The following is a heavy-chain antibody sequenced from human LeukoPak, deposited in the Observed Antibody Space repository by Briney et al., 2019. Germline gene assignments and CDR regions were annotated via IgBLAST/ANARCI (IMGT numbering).Heavy chain of an antibody. CDR2: IKSKTDGGTT. CDR1: GFTFSSYA. J-gene: IGHJ4*02. D-gene: IGHD1-26*01. V-gene: IGHV3-15*01. CDR3: TTSIVGATLTEEFDY. Sequence: PGGSLRLSCAASGFTFSSYAMSWVRQAPGKGLEWVGRIKSKTDGGTTDYAAPVKGRFTISRDDSKNTLYLQMNSLKTEDTAVYYCTTSIVGATLTEEFDYWGQGTLVTVSS.